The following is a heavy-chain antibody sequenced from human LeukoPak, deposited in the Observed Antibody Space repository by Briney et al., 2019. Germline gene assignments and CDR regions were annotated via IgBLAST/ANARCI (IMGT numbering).Heavy chain of an antibody. CDR1: GFTFSSYS. CDR3: ARSGGGYNYFDY. CDR2: ISSSSSYI. V-gene: IGHV3-21*01. D-gene: IGHD1-26*01. Sequence: GGSLRLSCAASGFTFSSYSMIWVRQAPGKGLEWVSSISSSSSYIYYADSVKGRFTISRDNAKNSLYLQMNSLRAEDTAVYYCARSGGGYNYFDYWGQGTLVTVSS. J-gene: IGHJ4*02.